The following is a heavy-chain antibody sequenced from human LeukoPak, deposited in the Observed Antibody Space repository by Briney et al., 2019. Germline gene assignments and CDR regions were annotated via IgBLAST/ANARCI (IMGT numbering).Heavy chain of an antibody. V-gene: IGHV4-59*12. CDR3: ARATPGYYYGSGSSVNWFDP. D-gene: IGHD3-10*01. J-gene: IGHJ5*02. Sequence: SETLSLTCTVSGGSISSYYWSWIRQPPGKGLEWIGYIYHSGSTYYNPSLKSRVTISVDRSKNQFSLKLSSVTAADTAVYYCARATPGYYYGSGSSVNWFDPWGQGTLVTVSS. CDR1: GGSISSYY. CDR2: IYHSGST.